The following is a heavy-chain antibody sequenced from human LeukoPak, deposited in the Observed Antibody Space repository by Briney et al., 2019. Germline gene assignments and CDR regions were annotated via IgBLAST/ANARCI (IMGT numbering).Heavy chain of an antibody. D-gene: IGHD6-13*01. CDR3: ARGVAAAGKDYYYYMDV. Sequence: ASVKVSCKASGYTFTSYGISWVRQALGQGLEWMGWISAYNGNTNYAQKLQGRVTMTTDTSTSTAYMELRSLRSDDTAVYYCARGVAAAGKDYYYYMDVWGKGTTVTVSS. V-gene: IGHV1-18*01. CDR1: GYTFTSYG. CDR2: ISAYNGNT. J-gene: IGHJ6*03.